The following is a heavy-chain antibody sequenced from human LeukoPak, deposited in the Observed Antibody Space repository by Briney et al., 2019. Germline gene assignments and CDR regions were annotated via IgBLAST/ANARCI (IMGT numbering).Heavy chain of an antibody. CDR1: GGPISSYY. Sequence: SETLSLTCTVSGGPISSYYWSWIRQPPGKGLEWIGYIYYSGSTNYNPSLKSRVTISVDTSKNQFSLKVRSVTAADTAVYYCAREGREWLRSGMDVWGQGTTVTVSS. CDR3: AREGREWLRSGMDV. J-gene: IGHJ6*02. CDR2: IYYSGST. D-gene: IGHD5-12*01. V-gene: IGHV4-59*01.